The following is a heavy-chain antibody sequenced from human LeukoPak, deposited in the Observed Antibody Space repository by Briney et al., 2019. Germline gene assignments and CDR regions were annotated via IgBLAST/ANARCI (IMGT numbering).Heavy chain of an antibody. CDR3: ARAFTAYYYYMDV. V-gene: IGHV3-53*01. J-gene: IGHJ6*03. D-gene: IGHD3-16*01. CDR1: GFTVSSNY. Sequence: GGSPRLSCAASGFTVSSNYMSWVRQAPGKGLEWVSVIYSGGSTYYADSVKGRFTISRDNSKNTLYLQMNSLRAEDTAVYYCARAFTAYYYYMDVWGKGTTVTITS. CDR2: IYSGGST.